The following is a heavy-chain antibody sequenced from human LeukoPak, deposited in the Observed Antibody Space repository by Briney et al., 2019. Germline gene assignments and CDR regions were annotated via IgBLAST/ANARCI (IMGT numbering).Heavy chain of an antibody. J-gene: IGHJ3*01. CDR3: ARDNSMEDTAWWFDP. CDR1: GGTFSSYA. D-gene: IGHD2-15*01. Sequence: SVKVSCKASGGTFSSYAISWVRQAPGQGLEWMGGIIPIFGTANYAQKFQGRVTITADESTSTAYMELSSLRSEDTAVYYCARDNSMEDTAWWFDPWGQGTMVTVSS. V-gene: IGHV1-69*13. CDR2: IIPIFGTA.